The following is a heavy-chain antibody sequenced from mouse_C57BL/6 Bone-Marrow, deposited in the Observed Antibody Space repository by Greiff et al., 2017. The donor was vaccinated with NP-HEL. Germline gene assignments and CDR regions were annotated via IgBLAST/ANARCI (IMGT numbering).Heavy chain of an antibody. D-gene: IGHD2-10*01. CDR2: IHPNSGST. J-gene: IGHJ4*01. CDR1: GYTFTSYW. V-gene: IGHV1-64*01. CDR3: ARSYYDIYYAMDY. Sequence: VQLQQPGAELVKPGASVKLSCKASGYTFTSYWMHWVKQRPGQGLEWIGMIHPNSGSTNYNEKFKSKATLTVDKSSSTAYMQLSSLNSEDSSVYYCARSYYDIYYAMDYWGQGTSVTVSS.